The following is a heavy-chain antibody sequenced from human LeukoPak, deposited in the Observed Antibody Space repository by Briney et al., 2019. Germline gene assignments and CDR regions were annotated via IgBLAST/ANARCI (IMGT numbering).Heavy chain of an antibody. CDR3: PKGEMDPYSSSWYFDS. CDR2: INPSGGIT. J-gene: IGHJ4*02. CDR1: GYTFTSYY. Sequence: ASVKVSCKASGYTFTSYYMHWVRQAPGHGLEWRGIINPSGGITSYAQKFQGRVTMTRDTSTRKVYMELSSLRSEETGVYYCPKGEMDPYSSSWYFDSWGQGTLVTVSS. D-gene: IGHD6-13*01. V-gene: IGHV1-46*01.